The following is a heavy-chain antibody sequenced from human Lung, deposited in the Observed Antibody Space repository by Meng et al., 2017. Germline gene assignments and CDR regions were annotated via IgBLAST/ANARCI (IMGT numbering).Heavy chain of an antibody. CDR2: INRDGTKH. CDR3: TNDRLNH. J-gene: IGHJ1*01. D-gene: IGHD1-1*01. CDR1: GFTFTHHW. V-gene: IGHV3-74*01. Sequence: VGVGGGLGPPGGSLRLSCAASGFTFTHHWLHWVGQGPGKGLVWVSRINRDGTKHTYADSLKGRFTISRDNAKNTLYLQMNNLRAEDTAFYYCTNDRLNHWGQGALVTVSS.